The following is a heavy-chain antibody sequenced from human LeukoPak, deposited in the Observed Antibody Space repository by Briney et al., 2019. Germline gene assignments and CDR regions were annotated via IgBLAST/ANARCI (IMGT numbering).Heavy chain of an antibody. J-gene: IGHJ5*02. D-gene: IGHD6-6*01. V-gene: IGHV3-9*03. Sequence: GGSLRLSCAASGFTFDDYAMHWVRQAPGKGLEWVSGISWSSGSIGYADSVKGRFTISRDNAKNSLYLQLNSLRAEDMALYYCAKGGYSSSSGWFDPWGQGTLVTVSS. CDR3: AKGGYSSSSGWFDP. CDR2: ISWSSGSI. CDR1: GFTFDDYA.